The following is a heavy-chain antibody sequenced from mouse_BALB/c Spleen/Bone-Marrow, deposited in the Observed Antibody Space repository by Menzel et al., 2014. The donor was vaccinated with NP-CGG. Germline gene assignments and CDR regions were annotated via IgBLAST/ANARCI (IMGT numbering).Heavy chain of an antibody. CDR1: GYTFTDYW. CDR2: IDTSASYT. Sequence: VKLQESGAELVMPGASVKMSCKASGYTFTDYWMHWVKQRPGQGLEWIGAIDTSASYTSYNQKFKDKATLTVDESSSAAFMLLSSLTSEDAAVYYCAEKYDYYCSIDFWGQGTSVTVSS. CDR3: AEKYDYYCSIDF. J-gene: IGHJ4*01. V-gene: IGHV1-69*01. D-gene: IGHD2-4*01.